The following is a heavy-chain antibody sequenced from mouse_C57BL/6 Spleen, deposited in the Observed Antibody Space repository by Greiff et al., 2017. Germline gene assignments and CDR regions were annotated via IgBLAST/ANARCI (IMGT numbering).Heavy chain of an antibody. CDR1: GYSITSGYY. CDR3: ARGQLATGFAY. D-gene: IGHD3-1*01. V-gene: IGHV3-6*01. CDR2: ISYDGSN. Sequence: ESGPGLVKPSQSLSLTCSVTGYSITSGYYWNWIRQFPGNKLEWMGYISYDGSNNYNPSLKNRSSITRDTSKNQFFLKLNSVTTEDTATYYCARGQLATGFAYWGQGTLVTVSA. J-gene: IGHJ3*01.